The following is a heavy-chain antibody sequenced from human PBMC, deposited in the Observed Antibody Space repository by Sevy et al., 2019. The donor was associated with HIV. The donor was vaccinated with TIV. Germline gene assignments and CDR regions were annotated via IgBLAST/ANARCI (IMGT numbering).Heavy chain of an antibody. CDR1: GFTVSNYW. D-gene: IGHD5-18*01. CDR2: IKEDGKET. Sequence: GGSLRPSCVASGFTVSNYWMNWVRQAPGMGLEWVAKIKEDGKETYYVDSVKGRFTISRDNAKNSLYLQMTSLRAEDTAVYYCARDKNSAMVTPFDFWGQRTLVTVSS. V-gene: IGHV3-7*03. CDR3: ARDKNSAMVTPFDF. J-gene: IGHJ4*02.